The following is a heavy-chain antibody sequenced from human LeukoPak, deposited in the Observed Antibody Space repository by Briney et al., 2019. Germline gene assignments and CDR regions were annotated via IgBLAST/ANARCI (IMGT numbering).Heavy chain of an antibody. Sequence: SETLSLTCAVYGGSSSGYYWSWIRQPPGKGLEWIGEINHSGSTNYNPSLKSRVTISVDTSKNQFSLKLSSVTAADTAVYYCARGRYYSNYGAFDIWGQGTMVTVSS. CDR1: GGSSSGYY. CDR3: ARGRYYSNYGAFDI. J-gene: IGHJ3*02. V-gene: IGHV4-34*01. CDR2: INHSGST. D-gene: IGHD4-11*01.